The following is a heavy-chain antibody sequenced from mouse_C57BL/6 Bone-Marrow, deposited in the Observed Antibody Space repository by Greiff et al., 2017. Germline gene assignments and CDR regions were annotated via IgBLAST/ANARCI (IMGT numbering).Heavy chain of an antibody. CDR3: AGQITSFDY. CDR1: GFTFSSYG. D-gene: IGHD2-4*01. J-gene: IGHJ2*01. CDR2: ISSGGSYT. V-gene: IGHV5-6*01. Sequence: EVHLVESGGDLVKPGGSLKLSCAASGFTFSSYGMSWVRQTPDKRLEWVATISSGGSYTYYPDSVKGRFTISRDNAKNTLYLQMSSLKSEDTAMYYCAGQITSFDYWGQGTTLTVSS.